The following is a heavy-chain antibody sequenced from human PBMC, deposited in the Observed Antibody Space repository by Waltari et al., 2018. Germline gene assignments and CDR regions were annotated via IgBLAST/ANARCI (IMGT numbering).Heavy chain of an antibody. CDR1: GGSISSYY. CDR3: ASLGWFGELSAYYYGMDV. V-gene: IGHV4-59*01. J-gene: IGHJ6*02. D-gene: IGHD3-10*01. Sequence: QVQLQESGPGLVKPSETLSLTCTVSGGSISSYYWSWLRQPPGKGLEWIGYIYYSGSTNYNPSLKSRVTISVDTSKNQFSLKLSSVTAADTAGYYCASLGWFGELSAYYYGMDVWGQGTTVTVSS. CDR2: IYYSGST.